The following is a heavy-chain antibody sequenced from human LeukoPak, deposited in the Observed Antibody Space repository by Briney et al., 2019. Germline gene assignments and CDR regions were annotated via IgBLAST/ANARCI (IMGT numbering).Heavy chain of an antibody. CDR2: IYHSGST. J-gene: IGHJ5*02. CDR3: ARSYYYDSSGYSNWFDP. Sequence: SSETLSLTCTVSGGSISSGGYYWSWIRQPPGKGLEWIGYIYHSGSTYYNPSLKSRVTISVDRSKNQFSLKLSSVTAADTAVYYCARSYYYDSSGYSNWFDPWGQGTLVTVSS. CDR1: GGSISSGGYY. V-gene: IGHV4-30-2*01. D-gene: IGHD3-22*01.